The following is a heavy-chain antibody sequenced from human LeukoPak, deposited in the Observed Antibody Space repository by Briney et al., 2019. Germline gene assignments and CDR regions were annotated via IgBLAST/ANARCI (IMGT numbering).Heavy chain of an antibody. CDR3: ARSETFYDSSGYYYPHNAFDI. J-gene: IGHJ3*02. Sequence: PSETLSLTCAVSGYSISSSNWWGWIRQPPGKGLEWIGYIYYSGSIYYNPSLKSRVTMSVDTSKNQFSLKLSSVTAVDTAVYYCARSETFYDSSGYYYPHNAFDIWGQGTMVTVSS. CDR2: IYYSGSI. CDR1: GYSISSSNW. D-gene: IGHD3-22*01. V-gene: IGHV4-28*05.